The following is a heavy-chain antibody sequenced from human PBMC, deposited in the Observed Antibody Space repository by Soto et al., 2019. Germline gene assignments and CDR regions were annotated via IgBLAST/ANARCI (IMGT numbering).Heavy chain of an antibody. CDR2: TYYRSKWYN. CDR1: GDSVSSNSAA. V-gene: IGHV6-1*01. D-gene: IGHD6-13*01. J-gene: IGHJ6*02. CDR3: CRDSSWGDYGMDV. Sequence: SQTLSLTCAISGDSVSSNSAAWNWIRQCPSRGLEWLGRTYYRSKWYNDYAVSVKSRITINPGTSKNQFSLQRNSVTPEDTAVYYCCRDSSWGDYGMDVWGQGTTVTVSS.